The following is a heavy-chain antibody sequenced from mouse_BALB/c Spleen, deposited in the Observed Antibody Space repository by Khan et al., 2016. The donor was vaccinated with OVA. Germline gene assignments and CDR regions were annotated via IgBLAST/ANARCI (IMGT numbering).Heavy chain of an antibody. Sequence: EVQLVESGGGLVQPKGSLKLSCAASGFTFNTYAMNWVRQAPGKGLEWVARIRSKTNNYATYYADSVKDRFTISRDDSQSMLYLQMNNLKTEDTAMYYCGRHKNYYGEDAIDYWGQGTSVTVSS. J-gene: IGHJ4*01. CDR1: GFTFNTYA. CDR2: IRSKTNNYAT. CDR3: GRHKNYYGEDAIDY. V-gene: IGHV10-1*02. D-gene: IGHD1-1*01.